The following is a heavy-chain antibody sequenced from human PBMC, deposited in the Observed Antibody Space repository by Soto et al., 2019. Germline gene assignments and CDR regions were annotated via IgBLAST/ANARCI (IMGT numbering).Heavy chain of an antibody. CDR1: GYTFTGYY. CDR2: INPNSGGT. CDR3: ARDYGPRIAARPSGGGAFDV. Sequence: QVQLVQSGAEVKKPGASVKVSCKASGYTFTGYYMHWVRQAPGQGLEWKGGINPNSGGTNYAQKFQGWVTMTRDTSISTAYMELSRLRSDDTAVYYCARDYGPRIAARPSGGGAFDVWGQGTMVTVSS. V-gene: IGHV1-2*04. D-gene: IGHD6-6*01. J-gene: IGHJ3*01.